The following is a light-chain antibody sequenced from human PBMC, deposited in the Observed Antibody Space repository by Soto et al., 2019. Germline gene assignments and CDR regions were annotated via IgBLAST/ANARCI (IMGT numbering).Light chain of an antibody. CDR1: SSNIGSNY. CDR2: RNN. CDR3: AAWDDSRSGL. J-gene: IGLJ2*01. Sequence: QSVLTQPPSASGTPGQRVTISCSGSSSNIGSNYVYWYQQLPGTAPKLLIYRNNQRPSGVPDRFSGSKSGTSASLAISGLRSEDEADYYCAAWDDSRSGLCGGGTKVTVL. V-gene: IGLV1-47*01.